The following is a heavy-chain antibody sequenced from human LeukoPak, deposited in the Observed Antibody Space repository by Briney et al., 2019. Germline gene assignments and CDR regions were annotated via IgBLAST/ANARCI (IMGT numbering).Heavy chain of an antibody. Sequence: GASVKVSCKASGYTFTSYAMNWVRQAPGQGLEWMGWINTNTGNPTYAQGFTGRFVFSLDTSVSTAYLQISSLEAEDTAVYYCARGALFSHDYVWETSFYFKYWGQGTLVTVSS. CDR3: ARGALFSHDYVWETSFYFKY. J-gene: IGHJ4*02. V-gene: IGHV7-4-1*02. CDR1: GYTFTSYA. CDR2: INTNTGNP. D-gene: IGHD3-16*01.